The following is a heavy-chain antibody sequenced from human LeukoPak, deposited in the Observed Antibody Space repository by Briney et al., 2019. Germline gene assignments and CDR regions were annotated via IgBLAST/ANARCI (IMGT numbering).Heavy chain of an antibody. CDR3: ARGHIRFGVWYYYMDV. Sequence: ASVKVSCKASGYTFTSYDINWVRQATGQGLEWMGWMNPNSGNTGYAQKFQGRVTITRNTSISTAYMELSSLRSEDTAVYYCARGHIRFGVWYYYMDVWGKGTTVTVSS. CDR2: MNPNSGNT. V-gene: IGHV1-8*03. CDR1: GYTFTSYD. D-gene: IGHD3-10*01. J-gene: IGHJ6*03.